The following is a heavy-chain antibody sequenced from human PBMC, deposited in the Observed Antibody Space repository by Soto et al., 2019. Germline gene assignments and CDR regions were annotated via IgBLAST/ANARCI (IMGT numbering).Heavy chain of an antibody. Sequence: EVQLLESGGGLVQPGGSLRLSCAASGFTFSSYAMSWVRQAPGKGLEWVSAISGSGGSTYYADSVKGRFTISRDNSKNTLYLQMNSMRAEDTAVYYCAKLPYDSSGFDYWGQGTLVTVSS. CDR2: ISGSGGST. D-gene: IGHD3-22*01. CDR3: AKLPYDSSGFDY. CDR1: GFTFSSYA. V-gene: IGHV3-23*01. J-gene: IGHJ4*02.